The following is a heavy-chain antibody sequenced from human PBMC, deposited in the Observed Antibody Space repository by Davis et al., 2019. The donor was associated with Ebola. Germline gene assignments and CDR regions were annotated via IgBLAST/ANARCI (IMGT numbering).Heavy chain of an antibody. CDR2: IYTSGST. CDR1: GGSISSGSYY. J-gene: IGHJ4*02. V-gene: IGHV4-61*09. CDR3: ARRPYYGSGSPLPHDY. D-gene: IGHD3-10*01. Sequence: PSETLSLTCTVSGGSISSGSYYWSWIRQPAGKGLEWIGHIYTSGSTNYNPSLKSRVTISVDTSKNQFSLKLSSVTAADTAVYYCARRPYYGSGSPLPHDYWGQGTLVTVSS.